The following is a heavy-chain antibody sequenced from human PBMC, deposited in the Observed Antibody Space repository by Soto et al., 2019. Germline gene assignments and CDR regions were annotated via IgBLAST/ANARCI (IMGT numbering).Heavy chain of an antibody. CDR3: AREGWLGELLY. CDR2: ISGYNGNA. Sequence: VQWVQSGNVVQKPGSSVKVSCKTSGYTFSSYGIIWVRQAPGQGLEWMGWISGYNGNADYAQRFRGRVNMTTDTSTTTVFMELRDLRSDDTALYFCAREGWLGELLYWGQGSLVTVS. J-gene: IGHJ4*02. V-gene: IGHV1-18*01. CDR1: GYTFSSYG. D-gene: IGHD3-10*01.